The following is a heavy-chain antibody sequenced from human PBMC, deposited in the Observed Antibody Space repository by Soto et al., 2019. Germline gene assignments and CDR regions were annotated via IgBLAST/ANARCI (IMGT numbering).Heavy chain of an antibody. CDR1: GGSISRSSYY. D-gene: IGHD2-15*01. Sequence: SGPLLLTCTVSGGSISRSSYYWGRVRQPPGEGLEWIGSIYYSGSTYHNPSLKSRVTISVDTSKNQFSLKLSSVTASDTAIYYCARRHVLVVGATRGDAFDIWGQGTAVTVSS. CDR3: ARRHVLVVGATRGDAFDI. V-gene: IGHV4-39*01. CDR2: IYYSGST. J-gene: IGHJ3*02.